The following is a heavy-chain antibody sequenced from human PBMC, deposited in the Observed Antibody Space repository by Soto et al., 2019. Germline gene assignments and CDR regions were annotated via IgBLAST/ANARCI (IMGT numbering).Heavy chain of an antibody. CDR1: GYTFTGYY. V-gene: IGHV1-2*02. J-gene: IGHJ4*02. CDR3: ARSHYVWGSYRYSTFDY. D-gene: IGHD3-16*02. CDR2: INPNSGGT. Sequence: ASVKVSCKASGYTFTGYYMHWVRQAPGQGLEWMGWINPNSGGTNYAQKFQGRVTMTRDTSISTAYMELSRLRSDDTAVYYCARSHYVWGSYRYSTFDYWGQGTLVTVSS.